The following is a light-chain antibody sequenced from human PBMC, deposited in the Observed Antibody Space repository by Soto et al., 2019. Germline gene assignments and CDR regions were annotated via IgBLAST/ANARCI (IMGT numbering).Light chain of an antibody. J-gene: IGKJ1*01. CDR2: AAS. CDR3: KQVYSTSWT. Sequence: DNKMTPSRSSMAEIVGDRVTITCRTSQRISTNLNWYQQKPGKAPRLLIHAASTLQRGVPSRFSGSGSGTNFTLTISSLQPEDCSTYYCKQVYSTSWTFGQGTKVDIK. V-gene: IGKV1-39*01. CDR1: QRISTN.